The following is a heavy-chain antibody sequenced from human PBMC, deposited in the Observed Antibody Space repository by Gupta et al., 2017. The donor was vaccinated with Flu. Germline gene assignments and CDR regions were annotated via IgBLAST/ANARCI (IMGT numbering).Heavy chain of an antibody. CDR2: IYYSGST. Sequence: NWIRQNPVKGLEWIGSIYYSGSTTDNPSLESRVSMSVDTSENQVSLQLRSVTAADTATYYGAREWSGDSSYGLISPFFDSWGQGSLVTVAS. V-gene: IGHV4-31*02. D-gene: IGHD3-16*01. J-gene: IGHJ4*02. CDR3: AREWSGDSSYGLISPFFDS.